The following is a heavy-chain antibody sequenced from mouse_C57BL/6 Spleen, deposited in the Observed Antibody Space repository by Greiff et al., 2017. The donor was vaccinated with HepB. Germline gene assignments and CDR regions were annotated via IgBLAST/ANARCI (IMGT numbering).Heavy chain of an antibody. V-gene: IGHV5-17*01. D-gene: IGHD1-1*01. CDR2: ISSGSSTI. CDR1: GFTFSDYG. CDR3: ARDGYYGSSYDY. J-gene: IGHJ2*01. Sequence: DVKLVESGGGLVKPGGSLKLSCAASGFTFSDYGMHWVRQAPEKGLEWVAYISSGSSTIYYADTVKGRFTISRDNAKNTLFLQMTSLRSEDTAMYYCARDGYYGSSYDYWGQGTTLTVSS.